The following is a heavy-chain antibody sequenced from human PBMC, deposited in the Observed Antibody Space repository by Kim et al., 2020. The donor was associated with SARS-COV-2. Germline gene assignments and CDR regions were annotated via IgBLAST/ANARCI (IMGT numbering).Heavy chain of an antibody. CDR2: ISGDGGRK. Sequence: GGSLRLSCAASGFTFDDYAMHWVRQAPGPGKGLEWVSVISGDGGRKYYADSVKGRFTISRDNSKKTLYLEMNSLKTEDSAFYYCAKDFMGWFYYGMDVWGQGTTVTVSS. D-gene: IGHD6-19*01. CDR3: AKDFMGWFYYGMDV. CDR1: GFTFDDYA. J-gene: IGHJ6*02. V-gene: IGHV3-43*02.